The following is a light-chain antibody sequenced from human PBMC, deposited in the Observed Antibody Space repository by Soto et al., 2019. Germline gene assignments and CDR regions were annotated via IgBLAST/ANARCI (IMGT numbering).Light chain of an antibody. CDR2: KAS. V-gene: IGKV1-5*03. Sequence: DIQMTQSPSTLSASVGDRVTITCRASQSINSWLAWYQQKPGKVPKLLIYKASSLESGVPSRFSGSGSGTEFTLTISSLQPDDFAIYYCKQYSSYSTFGPGTKVDIK. CDR1: QSINSW. CDR3: KQYSSYST. J-gene: IGKJ1*01.